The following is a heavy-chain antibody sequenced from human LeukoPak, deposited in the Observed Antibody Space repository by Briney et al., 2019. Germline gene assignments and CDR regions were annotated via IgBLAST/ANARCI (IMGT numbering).Heavy chain of an antibody. Sequence: SVKVSCKASGGTFSSYAISWVRQAPGQGLEWMGGIIPIFGTANYAQKFQGRVTITTDESTSTAYMELSSLRSEDTAVYYCALFITGTTRLGWFDPWGQGTLVTVSS. CDR2: IIPIFGTA. CDR1: GGTFSSYA. J-gene: IGHJ5*02. D-gene: IGHD1-7*01. V-gene: IGHV1-69*05. CDR3: ALFITGTTRLGWFDP.